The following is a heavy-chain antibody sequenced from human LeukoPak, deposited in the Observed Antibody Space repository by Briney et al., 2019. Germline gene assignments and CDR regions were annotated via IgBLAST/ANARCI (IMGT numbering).Heavy chain of an antibody. Sequence: SESLSLTCTVSGGSMKDYYWSWIRHPPRKGLEWIAYINDNGHSRYNPALQSRVTISVDTYNNHFSLSMRSVTAADTAVYFCARESAGYVSGSFSDYWGQGILVTVSS. D-gene: IGHD3-16*01. V-gene: IGHV4-59*12. CDR3: ARESAGYVSGSFSDY. J-gene: IGHJ4*02. CDR2: INDNGHS. CDR1: GGSMKDYY.